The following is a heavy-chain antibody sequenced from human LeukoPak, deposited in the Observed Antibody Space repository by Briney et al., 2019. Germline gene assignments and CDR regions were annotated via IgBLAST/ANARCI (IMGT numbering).Heavy chain of an antibody. CDR3: ARDPAQWFGESRPFDY. V-gene: IGHV3-7*01. D-gene: IGHD3-10*01. CDR2: INQDGSEK. CDR1: GFTFSSNW. J-gene: IGHJ4*02. Sequence: PGGSLRLSCAASGFTFSSNWMSWARQAPGKGLEWVATINQDGSEKGYVDSVKGRFTISRDNAKSSLYLQMNSLRAEDTAVYYCARDPAQWFGESRPFDYWGQGTLVTVSS.